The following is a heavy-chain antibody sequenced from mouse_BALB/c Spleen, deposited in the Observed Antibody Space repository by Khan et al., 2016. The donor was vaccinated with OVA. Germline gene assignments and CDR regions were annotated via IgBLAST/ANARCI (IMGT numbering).Heavy chain of an antibody. D-gene: IGHD1-1*01. CDR1: GFTFSTYA. V-gene: IGHV5-9-3*01. CDR2: ISSGGDNI. Sequence: EVELVESGGDLVKPGGSLKLSCSASGFTFSTYAMSWVRQTPEQRLEWVATISSGGDNIFYPDSVKGRFTIYSDNAKNTLYLQMSSLRSEDTAMYYCGRHNDGPFAYWGQGTLVTVSA. J-gene: IGHJ3*01. CDR3: GRHNDGPFAY.